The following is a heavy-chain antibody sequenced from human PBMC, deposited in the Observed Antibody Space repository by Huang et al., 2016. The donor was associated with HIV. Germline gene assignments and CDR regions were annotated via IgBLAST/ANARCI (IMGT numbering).Heavy chain of an antibody. V-gene: IGHV5-51*01. D-gene: IGHD2-2*01. CDR1: GNNFNGYW. Sequence: EVQLGQSGAVVKKPGECLKIACTGYGNNFNGYWIGWGRQMPGKGLEGVGCTYPGDSDTTVRPSFQGQVTISADKSISTAYLQWCGLKASDTAMYYCARQGVGDFVVEPTGLGAFDIWGQGTMVTVSS. J-gene: IGHJ3*02. CDR3: ARQGVGDFVVEPTGLGAFDI. CDR2: TYPGDSDT.